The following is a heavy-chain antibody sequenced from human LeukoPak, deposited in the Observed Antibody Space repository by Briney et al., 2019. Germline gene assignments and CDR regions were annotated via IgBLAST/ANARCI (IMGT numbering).Heavy chain of an antibody. CDR3: AKGQLGIQSSKWFDP. CDR2: IRYDGSDK. CDR1: GFIFSNYG. Sequence: TGGSLRLSCAASGFIFSNYGMHWVRQAPGKGLEWVAFIRYDGSDKYYADSVKGRFTISRDNSKNTLFLQMDNLRPDDRAVYYCAKGQLGIQSSKWFDPWGQGTLVTVSS. D-gene: IGHD7-27*01. V-gene: IGHV3-30*02. J-gene: IGHJ5*02.